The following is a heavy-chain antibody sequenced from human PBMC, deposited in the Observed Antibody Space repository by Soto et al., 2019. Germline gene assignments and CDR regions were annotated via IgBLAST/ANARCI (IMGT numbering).Heavy chain of an antibody. D-gene: IGHD6-13*01. CDR2: ISGSGGST. J-gene: IGHJ4*02. CDR3: AKAIAAAGIYPVITIDY. V-gene: IGHV3-23*01. Sequence: WGSLRLSCASSVFTFSSYAMNWVRQAPGKGLEWVSAISGSGGSTYYADSVKGRFTISRDNSKHTLYLQMNSLRAEDTAVYYCAKAIAAAGIYPVITIDYWGQGTMVTVSS. CDR1: VFTFSSYA.